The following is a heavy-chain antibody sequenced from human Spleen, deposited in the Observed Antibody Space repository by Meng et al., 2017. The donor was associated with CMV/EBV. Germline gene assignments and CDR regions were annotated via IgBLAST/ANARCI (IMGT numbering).Heavy chain of an antibody. J-gene: IGHJ5*02. Sequence: KVSGYTLTELSMHWVRQAPGKGLEWMGGFDPEDGETIYAQKFQGRVTMTEDTSTDTAYMELSSLRSEDTAVYYCATQQLLWFGESFDPWGQGTLVTVSS. CDR1: GYTLTELS. CDR2: FDPEDGET. CDR3: ATQQLLWFGESFDP. V-gene: IGHV1-24*01. D-gene: IGHD3-10*01.